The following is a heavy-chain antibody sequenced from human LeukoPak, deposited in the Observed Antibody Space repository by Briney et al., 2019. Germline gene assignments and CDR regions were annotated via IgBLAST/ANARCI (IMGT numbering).Heavy chain of an antibody. CDR1: GFTFSTYA. J-gene: IGHJ4*02. Sequence: RGSLRLSCATSGFTFSTYAMTWVRQAPGKGLEWVSAIDIYATKTNYADSVKGRFTIPRDNSKNTLYLQMNSLRGEDTAIYYCARDYKADFWGQGTLVTVSS. CDR3: ARDYKADF. V-gene: IGHV3-23*05. D-gene: IGHD3-10*01. CDR2: IDIYATKT.